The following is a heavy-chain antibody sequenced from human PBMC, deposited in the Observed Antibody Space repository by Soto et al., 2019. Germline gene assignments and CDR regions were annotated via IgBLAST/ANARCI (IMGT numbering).Heavy chain of an antibody. CDR1: GGTFSSYA. V-gene: IGHV1-69*13. CDR2: IIPIFGTA. J-gene: IGHJ2*01. Sequence: ASVKVSCKASGGTFSSYAISWVRQAPGQGLEWMGGIIPIFGTANYAQKFQGRVTITADESTSTAYMELSSLRSEDTAVYYCAGIGYSYGLFTDQVPGYWYFDLWGRGTLVTVSS. D-gene: IGHD5-18*01. CDR3: AGIGYSYGLFTDQVPGYWYFDL.